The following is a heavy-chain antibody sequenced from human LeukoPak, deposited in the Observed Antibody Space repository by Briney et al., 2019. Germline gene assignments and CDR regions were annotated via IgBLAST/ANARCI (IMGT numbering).Heavy chain of an antibody. J-gene: IGHJ4*02. Sequence: ASVKVSCKASGYTFTSYYMHWVRQAPGQGLEWMGIINPSGGSTSYAQKFQGRVTMTRDMSTSTVYMELSSLRSEDTAVYYCAKQLPYDSGSRGPDYWGQGTLVTVSS. CDR1: GYTFTSYY. D-gene: IGHD3-10*01. V-gene: IGHV1-46*01. CDR3: AKQLPYDSGSRGPDY. CDR2: INPSGGST.